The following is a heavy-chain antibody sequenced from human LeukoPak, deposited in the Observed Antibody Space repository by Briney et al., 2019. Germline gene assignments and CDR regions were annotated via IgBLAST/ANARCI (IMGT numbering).Heavy chain of an antibody. Sequence: APVKVSCKASGYTFTGYYMYWVRQAPGQGLEWMGRINPNSGGTNYAQKFQGRVTMTRDTSTSTAYMELSRLTSDDTAVYYCARGSGGWYKFDYWGRGTLVTVSS. CDR1: GYTFTGYY. CDR3: ARGSGGWYKFDY. J-gene: IGHJ4*02. V-gene: IGHV1-2*06. CDR2: INPNSGGT. D-gene: IGHD6-19*01.